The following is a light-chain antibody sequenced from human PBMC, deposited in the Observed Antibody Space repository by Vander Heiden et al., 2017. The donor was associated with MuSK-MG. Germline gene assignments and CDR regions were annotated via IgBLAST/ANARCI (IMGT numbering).Light chain of an antibody. CDR2: DVS. Sequence: QSALTQPRSVSGSHGQSVTLSCTGTSSDVGGYNYVSWYQHHPGKAPKLMIYDVSKRPSGVPDRFSGSKSGNTASLTISGLQAEDEADYYCCSYAGSYTRVFGGGTKLTVL. CDR3: CSYAGSYTRV. J-gene: IGLJ3*02. CDR1: SSDVGGYNY. V-gene: IGLV2-11*01.